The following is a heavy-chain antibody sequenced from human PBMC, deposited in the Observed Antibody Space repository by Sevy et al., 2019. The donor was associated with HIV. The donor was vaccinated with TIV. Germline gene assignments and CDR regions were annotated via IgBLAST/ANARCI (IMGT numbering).Heavy chain of an antibody. CDR3: ARREGYSSSWYYFDY. D-gene: IGHD6-13*01. V-gene: IGHV1-69*13. Sequence: ASVKVSCKASGGTFSSYAISWVRQAPGQGLEWMGGIIPIFGTANYAQKFQGRVTITAYESTSTAYMELSSLRSEDTAVYYCARREGYSSSWYYFDYWGQGTLVTVSS. CDR2: IIPIFGTA. CDR1: GGTFSSYA. J-gene: IGHJ4*02.